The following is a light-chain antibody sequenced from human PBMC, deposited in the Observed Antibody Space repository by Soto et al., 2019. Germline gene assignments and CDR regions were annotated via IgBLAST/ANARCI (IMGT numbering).Light chain of an antibody. CDR2: GAS. CDR3: QSYNDWPFT. V-gene: IGKV3-15*01. CDR1: ESLSTY. J-gene: IGKJ2*01. Sequence: EIVMTQSPATLSVSPGERVTLYCRASESLSTYLAWYQQKPGQAPRLLIYGASTKATGIPARFSGSGSATDFTLTISSLQSEDFAVYYCQSYNDWPFTFGQGTKVDIK.